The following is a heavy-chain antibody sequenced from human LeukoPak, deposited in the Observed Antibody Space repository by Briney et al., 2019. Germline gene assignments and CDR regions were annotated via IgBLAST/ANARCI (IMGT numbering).Heavy chain of an antibody. CDR2: INDYTGNT. D-gene: IGHD3-22*01. V-gene: IGHV4-34*01. CDR3: ARGRIAKIVVVHSFHYGMDV. CDR1: GGSFTDYF. J-gene: IGHJ6*02. Sequence: SETLSLTCAVFGGSFTDYFWTWIRQSPGKGLEWIGEINDYTGNTNYNPSLNSRVSISLENSKNQFSLELSSVTAADTAVYYCARGRIAKIVVVHSFHYGMDVWGQGTTVTVSS.